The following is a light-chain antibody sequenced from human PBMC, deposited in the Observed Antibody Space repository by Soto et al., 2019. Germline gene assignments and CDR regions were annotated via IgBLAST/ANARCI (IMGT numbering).Light chain of an antibody. CDR1: QSISKY. V-gene: IGKV1-39*01. Sequence: DIQMTQSPSSLSASVGDRVTITCRASQSISKYLNWYQQKPGQAPNLLIYAASTLQSGVPSRFSGSGSGPDFTLTISSLQPEDFATDYCQQSYSTPPDTFGQGTKLEIK. CDR2: AAS. J-gene: IGKJ2*01. CDR3: QQSYSTPPDT.